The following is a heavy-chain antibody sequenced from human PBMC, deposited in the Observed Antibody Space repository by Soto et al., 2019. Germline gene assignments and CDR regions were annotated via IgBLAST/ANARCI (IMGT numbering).Heavy chain of an antibody. CDR3: AGCYGDLYYYYGMDV. CDR2: INSDGSST. Sequence: GGSLRLSCAASGFTFSSYWMHWVRQAPGKGLVWVSRINSDGSSTSYADSVKGRFTISRDNAKNTLYLQMNSLRAEDTAVYYCAGCYGDLYYYYGMDVWGQGTTVTVSS. V-gene: IGHV3-74*01. CDR1: GFTFSSYW. J-gene: IGHJ6*02. D-gene: IGHD4-17*01.